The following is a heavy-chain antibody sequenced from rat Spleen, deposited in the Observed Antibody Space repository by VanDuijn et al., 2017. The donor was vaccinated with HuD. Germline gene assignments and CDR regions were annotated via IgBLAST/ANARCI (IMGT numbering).Heavy chain of an antibody. CDR1: GYTITSSNF. D-gene: IGHD1-1*01. CDR3: ARYRGSLQWPFDY. V-gene: IGHV3-4*01. CDR2: ISYSGST. J-gene: IGHJ2*01. Sequence: EIQLQESGPGLVKPSQSLSLTCSVTGYTITSSNFWGWIRKFPGNKMEWMGYISYSGSTDYNPSLKSRISITRATSKNQFFLQLNSVTTEDTATYYCARYRGSLQWPFDYWGQGVMVTVSS.